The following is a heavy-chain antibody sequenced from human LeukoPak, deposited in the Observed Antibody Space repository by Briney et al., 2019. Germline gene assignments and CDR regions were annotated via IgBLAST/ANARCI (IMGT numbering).Heavy chain of an antibody. CDR3: ATGPGMYVGATY. D-gene: IGHD1-26*01. Sequence: ASVKVSCKVSGYTLTELSMHWVRQAPGKGLEWMGGFDPEDGETIYAQKFQGRVTMTEDTSTDTAYMELSSLRSEDTAVYYCATGPGMYVGATYWGQGNLVTVSS. CDR2: FDPEDGET. CDR1: GYTLTELS. V-gene: IGHV1-24*01. J-gene: IGHJ4*02.